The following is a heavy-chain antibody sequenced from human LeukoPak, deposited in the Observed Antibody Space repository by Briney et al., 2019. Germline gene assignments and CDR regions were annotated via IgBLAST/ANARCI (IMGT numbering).Heavy chain of an antibody. CDR1: GYTFTGYY. Sequence: GTSVKVSCKASGYTFTGYYMHWVRQAPGQGLEWMGWINPNSGGTNYAQKFQGRVTMTRDTSISTAYMELSRLRSDDTAVYYCARGRRQLWVSRDLDYWGQGTLVTVSS. CDR3: ARGRRQLWVSRDLDY. V-gene: IGHV1-2*02. CDR2: INPNSGGT. D-gene: IGHD5-18*01. J-gene: IGHJ4*02.